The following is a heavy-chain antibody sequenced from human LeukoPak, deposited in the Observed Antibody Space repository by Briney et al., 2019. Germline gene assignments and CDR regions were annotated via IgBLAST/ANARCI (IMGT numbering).Heavy chain of an antibody. CDR3: ARDLNWETY. D-gene: IGHD7-27*01. J-gene: IGHJ4*02. CDR1: GFTFSTYW. Sequence: GGSLRLSCAASGFTFSTYWMTWVRQAPGKGLEWVANIKPDGSQIYYVDSVKGRFTISRDNAKNSLYLQMNSLRAEDTAVYYCARDLNWETYWGLGTLVTVSS. V-gene: IGHV3-7*01. CDR2: IKPDGSQI.